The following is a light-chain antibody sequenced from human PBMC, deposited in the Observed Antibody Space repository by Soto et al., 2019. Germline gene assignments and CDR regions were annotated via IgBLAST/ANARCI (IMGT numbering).Light chain of an antibody. CDR3: QQRSNSPRT. V-gene: IGKV3-11*01. J-gene: IGKJ1*01. Sequence: EIVLTQSPATLSLSPGERATLSCRASQSVSSYLAWYQQKPGQAPSLLIYDASNRATGIPARFSGSGSGTDFTLTISSLEPEHFAVYYCQQRSNSPRTFGQGTKVEI. CDR1: QSVSSY. CDR2: DAS.